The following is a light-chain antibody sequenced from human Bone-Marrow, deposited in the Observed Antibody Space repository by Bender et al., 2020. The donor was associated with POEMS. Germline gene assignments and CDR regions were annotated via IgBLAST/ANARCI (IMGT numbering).Light chain of an antibody. CDR2: EGS. CDR3: SSYTSISTWV. CDR1: SSDIGSYKL. J-gene: IGLJ3*02. Sequence: QSALTQPASVSGSPGQSITISCTGSSSDIGSYKLVSWYQQHPGKAPKLMIFEGSKRPSGVSDRFSGSKSGNTASLTISGLRAEDEADYYCSSYTSISTWVFGGGTKLTVL. V-gene: IGLV2-14*02.